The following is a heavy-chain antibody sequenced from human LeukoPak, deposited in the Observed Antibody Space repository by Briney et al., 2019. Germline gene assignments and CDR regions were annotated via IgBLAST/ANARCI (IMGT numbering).Heavy chain of an antibody. Sequence: GASVKVSCKASECTFASYDINWVRQAPGQGLEWMGWISGYNGDTNYAQKFQDRVTMTTDTSTSTAYMELRSLRSDDTAVYYCARGLSGSYYNPFDYWGQGSLVTVSS. V-gene: IGHV1-18*01. CDR1: ECTFASYD. D-gene: IGHD3-10*01. J-gene: IGHJ4*02. CDR3: ARGLSGSYYNPFDY. CDR2: ISGYNGDT.